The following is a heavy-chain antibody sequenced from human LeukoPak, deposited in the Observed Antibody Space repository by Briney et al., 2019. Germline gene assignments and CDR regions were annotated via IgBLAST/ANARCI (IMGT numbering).Heavy chain of an antibody. CDR3: ARGPPYAPGVLGV. Sequence: SQTLSLTCTVSDGSISSSSYYWSWVRQPAGKGLEWIGRIYNSGSTNYNPSLNSRVTISVDTSKNEFSLKLSAVTAADTAVYYCARGPPYAPGVLGVWGKGTTVTISS. CDR2: IYNSGST. D-gene: IGHD7-27*01. CDR1: DGSISSSSYY. V-gene: IGHV4-61*02. J-gene: IGHJ6*04.